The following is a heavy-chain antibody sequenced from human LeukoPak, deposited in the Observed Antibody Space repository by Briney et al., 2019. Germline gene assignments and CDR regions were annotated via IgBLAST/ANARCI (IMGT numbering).Heavy chain of an antibody. J-gene: IGHJ4*02. CDR3: ARFLRRGTFDY. D-gene: IGHD3-3*01. CDR2: ISSSGNFI. Sequence: GGSLRLSCAASGFTFTNYWMSWVRQAPGKGLEWVSYISSSGNFIYYADSVKGRFTISRDNAKNSLYLQMSSLRGEDTAVYYCARFLRRGTFDYWGQGILVTVSS. CDR1: GFTFTNYW. V-gene: IGHV3-21*05.